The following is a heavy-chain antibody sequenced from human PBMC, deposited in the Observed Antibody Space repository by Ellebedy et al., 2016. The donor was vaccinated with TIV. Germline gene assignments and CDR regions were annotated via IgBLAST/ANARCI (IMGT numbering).Heavy chain of an antibody. CDR1: GFTFSNYW. Sequence: GGSLRLXXAASGFTFSNYWMSWVRQAPGKGLEWVANIKQDGSGKYYVDSVKGRFTISRDNAKNSLYLQMDSLRAEDTALYYCATGYDVLTGRDYWGQGALVTVSS. J-gene: IGHJ4*02. V-gene: IGHV3-7*01. CDR3: ATGYDVLTGRDY. D-gene: IGHD3-9*01. CDR2: IKQDGSGK.